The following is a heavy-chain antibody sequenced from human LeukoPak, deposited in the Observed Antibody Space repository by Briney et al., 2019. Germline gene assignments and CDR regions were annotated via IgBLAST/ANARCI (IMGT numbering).Heavy chain of an antibody. CDR1: GYTFTSYG. Sequence: ASVKVSCKASGYTFTSYGISWVRQAPGQGLEWMGWISADNGDTNYAQKFQGRVTMTTDTSTSTAYMELRSLRSDDTAVYYCARAHGQGYSSGHYYYYYYMDVWGKGTTVTVSS. CDR2: ISADNGDT. J-gene: IGHJ6*03. V-gene: IGHV1-18*01. CDR3: ARAHGQGYSSGHYYYYYYMDV. D-gene: IGHD6-19*01.